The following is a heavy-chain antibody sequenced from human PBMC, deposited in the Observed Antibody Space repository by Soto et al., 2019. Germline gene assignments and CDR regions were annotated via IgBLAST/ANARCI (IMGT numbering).Heavy chain of an antibody. CDR3: ARGLSCISTSCHVGPVDV. Sequence: QVQLVESGGGLVKPGGSLRLSCAASGFTFSDYYMSWLRQAPGKGLEWVSYISSSGSTIYYEDSVKGRFTISRDNAKNALYQQMNSLRAEDTAVYYCARGLSCISTSCHVGPVDVWGQGTTVTVSS. CDR1: GFTFSDYY. J-gene: IGHJ6*02. V-gene: IGHV3-11*01. CDR2: ISSSGSTI. D-gene: IGHD2-2*01.